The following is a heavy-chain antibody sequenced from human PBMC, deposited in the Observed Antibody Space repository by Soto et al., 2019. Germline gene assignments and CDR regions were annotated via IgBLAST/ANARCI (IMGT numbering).Heavy chain of an antibody. D-gene: IGHD1-26*01. CDR3: AREIVGATWSRTDYYYYYGMDV. J-gene: IGHJ6*02. CDR1: GGSVSSGSYY. CDR2: IYYSGST. Sequence: QVQLQESGPGLVKPSETLSLTCTVSGGSVSSGSYYWSWIRQPPGKGLEWIGHIYYSGSTNYNPSLKSRVTISVDTSKNQFSLKLSSVTAADTAVYYCAREIVGATWSRTDYYYYYGMDVWGQGTTVTVSS. V-gene: IGHV4-61*01.